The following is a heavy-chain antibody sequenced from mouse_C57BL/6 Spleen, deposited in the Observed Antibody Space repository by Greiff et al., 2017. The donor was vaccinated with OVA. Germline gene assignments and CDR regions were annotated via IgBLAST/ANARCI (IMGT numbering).Heavy chain of an antibody. CDR3: ASLINPLYYFDY. D-gene: IGHD1-1*01. J-gene: IGHJ2*01. Sequence: ESGPGLVKPSQSLSLTCSVTGYSITSGYYWNWIRQFPGNKLEWMGYISYDGSNNYNPSLKNRISITRDTSKNQFFLKLNSVTTEDTATYYCASLINPLYYFDYWGQGTTLTVSS. CDR1: GYSITSGYY. CDR2: ISYDGSN. V-gene: IGHV3-6*01.